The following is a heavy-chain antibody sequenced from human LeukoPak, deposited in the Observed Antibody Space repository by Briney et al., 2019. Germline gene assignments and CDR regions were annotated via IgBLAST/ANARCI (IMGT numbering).Heavy chain of an antibody. V-gene: IGHV1-2*02. Sequence: ASVKVSCKASGYTFTGYYMHWVRQAPGQGLEWMGWINPNSGGTNYAQKFQDRITITRDTSISTAYMESSRVRSEDTAVYCCARDRAIVVDGVDGYNRGLGIYYFDYWGQGTLVTVSS. J-gene: IGHJ4*02. CDR1: GYTFTGYY. CDR3: ARDRAIVVDGVDGYNRGLGIYYFDY. D-gene: IGHD5-24*01. CDR2: INPNSGGT.